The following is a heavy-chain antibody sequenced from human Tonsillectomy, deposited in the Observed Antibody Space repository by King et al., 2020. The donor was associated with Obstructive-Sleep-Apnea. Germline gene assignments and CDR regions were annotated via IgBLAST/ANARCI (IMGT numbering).Heavy chain of an antibody. CDR3: AREPVLLWFGELYGDAFDI. D-gene: IGHD3-10*01. CDR1: GGSISSGDYY. CDR2: IYYGGST. J-gene: IGHJ3*02. Sequence: QLQESGPGLVKPSQTLSLTCTVSGGSISSGDYYWSWIRQPPGKGLEWIGYIYYGGSTYYNPSLKSRVTISVDTSKNQFSLKLSSVTAADTAVYYCAREPVLLWFGELYGDAFDIWGQGTMVTVSS. V-gene: IGHV4-30-4*01.